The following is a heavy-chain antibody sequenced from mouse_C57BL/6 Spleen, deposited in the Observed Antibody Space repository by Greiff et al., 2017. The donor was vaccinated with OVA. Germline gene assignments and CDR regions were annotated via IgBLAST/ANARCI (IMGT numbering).Heavy chain of an antibody. D-gene: IGHD1-2*01. V-gene: IGHV1-5*01. CDR1: GYTFTSYW. J-gene: IGHJ4*01. Sequence: EVQLVESGTVLARPGASVKMSCKTSGYTFTSYWMHWVKQRPGQGLEWIGAISPGNSDTSYNQKFKGKAKLTAVTSASTAYMELSSLTNEDSAVYYCTRSHYYERAMDYWGQGTSVTVSS. CDR3: TRSHYYERAMDY. CDR2: ISPGNSDT.